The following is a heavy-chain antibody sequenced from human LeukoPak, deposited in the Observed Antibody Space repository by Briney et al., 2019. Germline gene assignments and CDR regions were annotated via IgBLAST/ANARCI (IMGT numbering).Heavy chain of an antibody. V-gene: IGHV3-7*01. CDR1: GFTFSSYW. D-gene: IGHD3-10*01. Sequence: GRSLRLSCAASGFTFSSYWMSWVRQAPGKGLEWVANIKQDGSEKYYVDSVKGRFTISRDNAKNSLYLQMNSLRAEDTAVYYCASSIWFGELPIDYWGQGTLVTVSS. CDR2: IKQDGSEK. J-gene: IGHJ4*02. CDR3: ASSIWFGELPIDY.